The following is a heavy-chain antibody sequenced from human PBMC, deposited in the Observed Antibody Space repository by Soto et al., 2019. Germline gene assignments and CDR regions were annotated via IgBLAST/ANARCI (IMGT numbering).Heavy chain of an antibody. J-gene: IGHJ4*02. D-gene: IGHD1-26*01. CDR2: IFNSGTT. V-gene: IGHV4-31*02. CDR3: ALALGPTTGLDS. Sequence: WTWIRQPPVKGLEWLGYIFNSGTTFYNPSLTSRLSISMDTSGNHFSLELRSVTAADTAVYYCALALGPTTGLDSWGQGTLVTVSS.